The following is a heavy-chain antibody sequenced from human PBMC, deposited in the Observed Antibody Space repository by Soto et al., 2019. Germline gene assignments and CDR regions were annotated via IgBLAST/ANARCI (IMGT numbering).Heavy chain of an antibody. D-gene: IGHD2-8*01. V-gene: IGHV4-34*01. CDR3: ARLYRPIRSFYYYGMDV. J-gene: IGHJ6*02. CDR1: GGSFSGYY. Sequence: SETLSLTCAVYGGSFSGYYWSWIRQPPGKGLEWIGEINHSGSTNYNPSLKSRVTISVDTSKNQFSLKLSSVTAADTAVYYCARLYRPIRSFYYYGMDVWGQGTTVTVSS. CDR2: INHSGST.